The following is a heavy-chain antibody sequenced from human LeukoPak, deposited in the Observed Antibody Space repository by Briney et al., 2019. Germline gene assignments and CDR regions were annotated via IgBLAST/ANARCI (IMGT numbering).Heavy chain of an antibody. CDR2: IIPTLGIA. CDR3: ARDPGPLDY. CDR1: GGTFSSYA. J-gene: IGHJ4*02. V-gene: IGHV1-69*04. Sequence: GASVKVSCKASGGTFSSYAISWVRQAPGQGLEWMGRIIPTLGIANYAQKFQGRVTITADKSTSTAYMELSSLRSEDTAVYYCARDPGPLDYWGQGTLVTVSS.